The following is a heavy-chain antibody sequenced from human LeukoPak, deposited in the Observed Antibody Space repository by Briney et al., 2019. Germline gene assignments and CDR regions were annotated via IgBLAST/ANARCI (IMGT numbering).Heavy chain of an antibody. Sequence: KSSDTLSLTCTVSGGSITSDYWSWIRQPPEKGLEWIGYISYRGSTKYSPSLKSRLTILLDTSNNEFSLKLNSVTAADTAVYYCARTYDSPGYYSPDYYYMDVWGKGTTVTISS. D-gene: IGHD3-22*01. CDR2: ISYRGST. CDR3: ARTYDSPGYYSPDYYYMDV. V-gene: IGHV4-59*07. CDR1: GGSITSDY. J-gene: IGHJ6*03.